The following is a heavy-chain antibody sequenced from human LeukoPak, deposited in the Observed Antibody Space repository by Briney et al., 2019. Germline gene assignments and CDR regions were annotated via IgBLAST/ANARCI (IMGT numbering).Heavy chain of an antibody. CDR1: GGSISSYY. D-gene: IGHD6-13*01. CDR3: ARIRIAAAGYYFDY. CDR2: IYYSGST. V-gene: IGHV4-59*08. Sequence: PSETQSLTCTVSGGSISSYYWSWIRQPPGKGLEWIGYIYYSGSTNYNPSLKSRVTISVDTSKNQFSLKLSSVTAADTAVYYCARIRIAAAGYYFDYWDQGTLVTVSS. J-gene: IGHJ4*02.